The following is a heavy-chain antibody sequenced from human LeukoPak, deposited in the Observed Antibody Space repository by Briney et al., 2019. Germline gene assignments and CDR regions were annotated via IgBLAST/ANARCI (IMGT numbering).Heavy chain of an antibody. D-gene: IGHD6-13*01. Sequence: GGSLRLSCAASGFTFSNYGMHWVRQAPGKGLEWVAVIWYDGSNKYYADSVKGRFTISRDNSKSTLYLQMNSLRAEDTALYYCARDQGGIAAAGTVGWFDPWGLGTLVTVSS. CDR2: IWYDGSNK. CDR1: GFTFSNYG. J-gene: IGHJ5*02. CDR3: ARDQGGIAAAGTVGWFDP. V-gene: IGHV3-33*01.